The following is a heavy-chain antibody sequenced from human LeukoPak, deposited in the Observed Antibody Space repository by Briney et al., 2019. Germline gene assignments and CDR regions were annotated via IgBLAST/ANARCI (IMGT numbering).Heavy chain of an antibody. CDR1: GYSFTSYW. CDR3: ARRGTHYDILTGYYSSWYYFDY. Sequence: GESLKISCKGSGYSFTSYWIGWMRQMPGEGLEWMGIIYPGDSDTRYSPSFQGQVTISADKSISTAYLQWSSLKASDTAMYYCARRGTHYDILTGYYSSWYYFDYWGQGTLVTVSS. D-gene: IGHD3-9*01. CDR2: IYPGDSDT. V-gene: IGHV5-51*01. J-gene: IGHJ4*02.